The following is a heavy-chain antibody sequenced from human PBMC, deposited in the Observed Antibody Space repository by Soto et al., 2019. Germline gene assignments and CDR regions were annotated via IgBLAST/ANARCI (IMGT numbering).Heavy chain of an antibody. V-gene: IGHV3-23*01. J-gene: IGHJ6*02. CDR3: AKGATYYYGSGSLTLGYGMDV. CDR2: ISGSGGST. CDR1: GFTFSSYA. D-gene: IGHD3-10*01. Sequence: GGSLRLSCAASGFTFSSYAMSWVRQAPGKGLEWVSAISGSGGSTYYADSVKGRFTISRGNSKNTLYLQMNSLRAEDTAVYYCAKGATYYYGSGSLTLGYGMDVWGQGTTVTVSS.